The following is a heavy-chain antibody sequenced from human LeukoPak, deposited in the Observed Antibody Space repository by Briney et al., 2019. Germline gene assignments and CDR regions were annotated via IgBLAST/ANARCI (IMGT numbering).Heavy chain of an antibody. J-gene: IGHJ4*02. V-gene: IGHV3-74*01. CDR2: INPDARTT. CDR3: ARGTALQDY. CDR1: GFSFSSYW. D-gene: IGHD2/OR15-2a*01. Sequence: GGSLRLSCAASGFSFSSYWMHWVRRPPGKGLVWVSHINPDARTTTYADSVKGRFTISRDNAQNTLYLQMNSLRAEDTAVYYCARGTALQDYWGQGTLVTVSS.